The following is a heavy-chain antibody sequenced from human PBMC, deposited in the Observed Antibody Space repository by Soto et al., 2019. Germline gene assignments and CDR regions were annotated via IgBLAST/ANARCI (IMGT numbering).Heavy chain of an antibody. CDR1: GGTFSTYT. D-gene: IGHD3-22*01. CDR2: IIPIFGTA. V-gene: IGHV1-69*01. J-gene: IGHJ5*02. Sequence: QVQLVPSGAEVKKPGSSVKVSCKASGGTFSTYTITWVRQAPGQGLEWMGGIIPIFGTANYPQKFQGRVTITADESTSTAYMEMSCLRSDDTAVYYCARSQDSSGYWNNCFDPWGQGTLVTVSS. CDR3: ARSQDSSGYWNNCFDP.